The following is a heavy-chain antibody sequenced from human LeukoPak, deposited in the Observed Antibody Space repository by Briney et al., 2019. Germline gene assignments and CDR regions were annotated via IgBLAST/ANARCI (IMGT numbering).Heavy chain of an antibody. J-gene: IGHJ4*02. D-gene: IGHD3-22*01. CDR2: TYYRSKWYN. CDR3: ERAAFDTSGYYFFDY. Sequence: SQTLSLTCAISGDSVSSNSATWIWIRQSPSRGLEWLGRTYYRSKWYNDYAVSVKSRTTINPDTSKNQFSLQLNSVTPEDTAVYYWERAAFDTSGYYFFDYGGREPLATVPS. V-gene: IGHV6-1*01. CDR1: GDSVSSNSAT.